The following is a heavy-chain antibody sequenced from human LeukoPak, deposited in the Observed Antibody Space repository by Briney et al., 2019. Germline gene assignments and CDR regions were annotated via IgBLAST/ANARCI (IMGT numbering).Heavy chain of an antibody. V-gene: IGHV3-23*01. J-gene: IGHJ4*02. D-gene: IGHD3-22*01. CDR1: GFTFSSYA. Sequence: GGSLRLSCAASGFTFSSYAMNLVRQAPGKGLEWVSSIGGSGGNTYYADSVKGRFTISRDNSKNTLYLQMNSLRAEDTAVYYCAKYARGSGYYPFDDWGQGTLVTVSS. CDR2: IGGSGGNT. CDR3: AKYARGSGYYPFDD.